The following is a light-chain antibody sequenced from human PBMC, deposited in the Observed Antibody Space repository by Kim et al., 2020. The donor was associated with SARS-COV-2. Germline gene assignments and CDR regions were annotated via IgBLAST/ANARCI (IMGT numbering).Light chain of an antibody. Sequence: QAGLTQPPSVSDALRQTATLTCTGNSNNVGDQGAAWLQQHQGHPPKLLSNRRNNRPSGISERFSASRSGDTAFLTITGLQPEDEADYYCSAWDSSLSAWVFGGGTQLTVL. CDR2: RRN. V-gene: IGLV10-54*01. CDR1: SNNVGDQG. J-gene: IGLJ2*01. CDR3: SAWDSSLSAWV.